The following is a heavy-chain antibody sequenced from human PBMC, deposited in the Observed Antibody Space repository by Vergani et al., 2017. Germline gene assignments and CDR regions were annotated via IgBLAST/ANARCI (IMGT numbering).Heavy chain of an antibody. CDR1: GDSISSCVYY. J-gene: IGHJ4*02. CDR2: IYSTGST. Sequence: QVQLQESGPGLVKPSQSLSLTCSVSGDSISSCVYYWIWLRQHPGNGLEWIGYIYSTGSTHHNPSLRRRVNMSVDTSKNQFSLKLNSVTAADTAMYYCAKMGGYDAGDAFRIGYFDSWGPGILVTVSS. D-gene: IGHD3-22*01. V-gene: IGHV4-31*03. CDR3: AKMGGYDAGDAFRIGYFDS.